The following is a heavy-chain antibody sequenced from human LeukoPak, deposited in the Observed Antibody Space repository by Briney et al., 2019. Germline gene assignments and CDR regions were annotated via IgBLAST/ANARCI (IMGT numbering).Heavy chain of an antibody. D-gene: IGHD2-2*01. Sequence: GGSLRLSCAASGFTFSSYAMSWVGQAPGKGLEWVSAISGSGGSTYYADSVKGRFTISRDNSKNTLYLQMNSLRAEDTAVYYCAKGTDIVVVPAAPVDYWGQGTLVTVSS. CDR2: ISGSGGST. V-gene: IGHV3-23*01. J-gene: IGHJ4*02. CDR1: GFTFSSYA. CDR3: AKGTDIVVVPAAPVDY.